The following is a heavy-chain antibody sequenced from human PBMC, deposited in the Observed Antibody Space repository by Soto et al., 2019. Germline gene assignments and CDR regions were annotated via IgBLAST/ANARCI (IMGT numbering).Heavy chain of an antibody. J-gene: IGHJ4*02. CDR3: XXXXHXDSPFMVVTTMGLDY. D-gene: IGHD2-21*02. Sequence: GESLKISCETSGYSFTNFWISWVRQMPGKGLEWMGRIDPSDSYTNYSPSFQGHVTFSADXXXXXXXXXXXXXXXXXXXXXXCXXXXHXDSPFMVVTTMGLDYWAQGTLVXVSS. CDR2: IDPSDSYT. CDR1: GYSFTNFW. V-gene: IGHV5-10-1*01.